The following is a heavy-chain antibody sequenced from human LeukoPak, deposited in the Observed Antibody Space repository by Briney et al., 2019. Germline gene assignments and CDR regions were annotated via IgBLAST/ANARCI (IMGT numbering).Heavy chain of an antibody. V-gene: IGHV3-48*02. CDR2: ISSSSSTI. CDR3: GRDYCSGVTCHTDY. J-gene: IGHJ4*01. CDR1: GFTFSSYS. D-gene: IGHD2-15*01. Sequence: GGSLRLSCAASGFTFSSYSMKWVRQAPGKGLEWVSYISSSSSTIYYAASVKGRFTISRDNAKNSLYLQMNSLRDEDTAVYYCGRDYCSGVTCHTDYWGQGTLVTVSS.